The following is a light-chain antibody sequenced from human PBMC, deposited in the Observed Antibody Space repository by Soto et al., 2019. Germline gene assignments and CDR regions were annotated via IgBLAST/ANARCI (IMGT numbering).Light chain of an antibody. Sequence: DIQMTQSPSSLSASVGDRVTITCRASQSISSYLNWYHQKPGKAPNLLIYAASSLQSGVPSRFSGSGSGTDFTLTISSLQPEDFATYYCQQRYSTSITFGQGTRLEIK. J-gene: IGKJ5*01. CDR2: AAS. V-gene: IGKV1-39*01. CDR1: QSISSY. CDR3: QQRYSTSIT.